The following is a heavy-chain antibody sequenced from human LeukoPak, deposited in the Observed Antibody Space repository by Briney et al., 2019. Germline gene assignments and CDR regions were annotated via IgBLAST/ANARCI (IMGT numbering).Heavy chain of an antibody. V-gene: IGHV1-69*13. CDR2: IIPIFGTA. CDR3: ARHPWGSYYYGMDV. Sequence: GASVKVSCKASGYTFTSYDINWVRQAPGQGLEWMGGIIPIFGTANYAQKFQGRVTITADESTSTAYMELSSLRSEDTAVYYCARHPWGSYYYGMDVWGQGTTVTVSS. D-gene: IGHD7-27*01. CDR1: GYTFTSYD. J-gene: IGHJ6*02.